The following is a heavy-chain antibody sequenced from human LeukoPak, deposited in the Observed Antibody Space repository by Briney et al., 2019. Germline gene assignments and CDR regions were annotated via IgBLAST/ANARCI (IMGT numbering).Heavy chain of an antibody. Sequence: PSETLSLTCTVSDGSISNNDYYWGWTRQPPGQGLEWIGAVYNSGRAYYNPSLKSRVTISVDTSKNKFSLKLSSVTAADAAVYYCARGGSGWDNWFDPWGQGTLVTVSS. D-gene: IGHD6-19*01. CDR2: VYNSGRA. V-gene: IGHV4-39*07. CDR1: DGSISNNDYY. J-gene: IGHJ5*02. CDR3: ARGGSGWDNWFDP.